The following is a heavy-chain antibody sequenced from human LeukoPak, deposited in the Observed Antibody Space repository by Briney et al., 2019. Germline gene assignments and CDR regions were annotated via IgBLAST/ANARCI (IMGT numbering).Heavy chain of an antibody. Sequence: GGSLRLSCAASGFTVSSNYMSWVRQAPGKGLEWVSVIYSGGSTYYADSVKGRFTISRDNSKNKLYLQMNSLRAEDTAVYYCARVERTIEVAGTLLFDYWGQGTLVTVSS. D-gene: IGHD6-19*01. J-gene: IGHJ4*02. CDR1: GFTVSSNY. CDR3: ARVERTIEVAGTLLFDY. CDR2: IYSGGST. V-gene: IGHV3-66*01.